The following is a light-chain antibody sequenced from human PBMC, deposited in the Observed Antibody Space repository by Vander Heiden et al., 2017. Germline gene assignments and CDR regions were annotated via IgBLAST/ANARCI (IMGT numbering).Light chain of an antibody. Sequence: DILLTQSPGTLPMSTCEIATLSCMASRAVASDHLAWYQQKPGQTPRLLIYRTSSRDTDIPDRFIGSGSVTDFTLTIRKLEPEDFAVYYCQLFDASVWTFGQGTKVEIK. J-gene: IGKJ1*01. CDR3: QLFDASVWT. V-gene: IGKV3-20*01. CDR2: RTS. CDR1: RAVASDH.